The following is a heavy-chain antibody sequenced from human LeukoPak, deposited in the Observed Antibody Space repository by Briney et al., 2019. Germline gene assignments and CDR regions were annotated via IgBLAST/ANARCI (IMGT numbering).Heavy chain of an antibody. CDR1: GVTFSNYA. J-gene: IGHJ4*02. CDR2: IIPIFGTA. D-gene: IGHD2-15*01. Sequence: ASVKVSCKASGVTFSNYAINWVRQAPGQGLEWMGGIIPIFGTADYAQKFQGRVTITADKSTSTAYMELSSLRSEDTAVYYCATTSNWGYCSGGSCYVFDYWGQGTLVTVSS. V-gene: IGHV1-69*06. CDR3: ATTSNWGYCSGGSCYVFDY.